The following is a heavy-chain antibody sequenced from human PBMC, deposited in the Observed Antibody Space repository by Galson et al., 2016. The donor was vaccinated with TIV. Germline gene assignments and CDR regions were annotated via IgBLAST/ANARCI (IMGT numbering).Heavy chain of an antibody. J-gene: IGHJ4*02. D-gene: IGHD1-26*01. CDR1: GLTFSSYW. V-gene: IGHV3-9*01. CDR2: INWNSASI. Sequence: SLRLSCAAYGLTFSSYWMFWVRQAPGKGLEWVSGINWNSASIGYADSVKGRFTMSRDNSKNSLYLEMHSLSPEDTALYYCAKAPGSYYDLIDFWGQGTLVTVSS. CDR3: AKAPGSYYDLIDF.